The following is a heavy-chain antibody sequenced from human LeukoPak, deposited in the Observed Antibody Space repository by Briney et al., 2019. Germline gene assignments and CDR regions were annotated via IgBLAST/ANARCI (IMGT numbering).Heavy chain of an antibody. Sequence: ASVKVSCKASGYTFTGYYMHWVRQAPGQGLEWMGWINPNSGGTNYAQKFQGRVTMTRDTSISTAYMELSRLRSDDTAVYYCARAAAGNNSFDPWGQGTLVTVSS. V-gene: IGHV1-2*02. CDR1: GYTFTGYY. CDR3: ARAAAGNNSFDP. D-gene: IGHD6-13*01. J-gene: IGHJ5*02. CDR2: INPNSGGT.